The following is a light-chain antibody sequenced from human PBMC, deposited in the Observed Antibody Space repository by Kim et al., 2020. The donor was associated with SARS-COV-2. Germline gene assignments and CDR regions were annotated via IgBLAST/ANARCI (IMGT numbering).Light chain of an antibody. V-gene: IGKV3-15*01. CDR2: CAS. Sequence: SVSTGQRDTLSCRDRQNMTTNLGWYEQTPGQAPRLLIYCASTRATGIPARFSGSGSGTEFTLTITSLQSEDFAVYYCQQYSDWPRTFGQGTKLEI. CDR3: QQYSDWPRT. CDR1: QNMTTN. J-gene: IGKJ2*01.